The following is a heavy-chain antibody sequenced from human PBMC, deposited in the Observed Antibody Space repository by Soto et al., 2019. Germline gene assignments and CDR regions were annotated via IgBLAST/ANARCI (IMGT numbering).Heavy chain of an antibody. D-gene: IGHD2-2*01. J-gene: IGHJ6*02. V-gene: IGHV4-34*01. CDR3: AISFYVGMDV. Sequence: SETLSLTCAVYGGSFSGYYWSWIRQPPGKGLEWIGEINHSGSTNYNPSLKSRVTISVDTSKNQFSLKLSSVTAADTAVYYCAISFYVGMDVWGQGTTVTVSS. CDR1: GGSFSGYY. CDR2: INHSGST.